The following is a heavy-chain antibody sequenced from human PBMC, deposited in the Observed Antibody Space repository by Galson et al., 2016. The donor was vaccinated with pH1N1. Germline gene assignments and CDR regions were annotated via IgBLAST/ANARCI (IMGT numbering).Heavy chain of an antibody. J-gene: IGHJ3*02. Sequence: SVKVSCKASGYTFTSYGINWVRQAPGQGLKWMGWISAYNGHIDYAQNFQGRVAMTIDTSTSTANMELRSLRSDDTAVYYCARDRGVFDIWGQGTRVTVSS. CDR1: GYTFTSYG. V-gene: IGHV1-18*01. CDR2: ISAYNGHI. D-gene: IGHD3-10*01. CDR3: ARDRGVFDI.